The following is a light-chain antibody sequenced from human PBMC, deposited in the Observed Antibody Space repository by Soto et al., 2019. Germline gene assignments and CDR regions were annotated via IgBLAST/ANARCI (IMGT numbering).Light chain of an antibody. CDR2: DAS. V-gene: IGKV3-11*01. CDR1: QSASSY. J-gene: IGKJ1*01. Sequence: EIVLTQSPATLSLSPGERATLSCRASQSASSYLAWYQQKPGQAPRLLNYDASNRATGIPARFSGSGSGTDFTLTISSLEPEDFAVYYCEQRSNWPPTFGQGTKVDI. CDR3: EQRSNWPPT.